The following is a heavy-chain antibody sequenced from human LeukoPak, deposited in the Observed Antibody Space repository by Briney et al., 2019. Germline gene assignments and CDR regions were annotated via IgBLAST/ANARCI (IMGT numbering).Heavy chain of an antibody. V-gene: IGHV2-70*11. CDR3: ARMHLGYCSGGSCLEAAADGMDV. CDR1: GFSLSTSGMC. Sequence: ESGPTLVNPTQTLTLTCTFSGFSLSTSGMCVSWIRQPPGKALEWLARIDWDGDKYYSTSLKTRLTISKDTSKNQVVLTMTNMDPVDTATYYCARMHLGYCSGGSCLEAAADGMDVWGQGTTVTVSS. J-gene: IGHJ6*02. CDR2: IDWDGDK. D-gene: IGHD2-15*01.